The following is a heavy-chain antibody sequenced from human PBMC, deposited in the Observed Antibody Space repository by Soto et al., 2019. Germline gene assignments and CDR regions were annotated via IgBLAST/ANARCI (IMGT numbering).Heavy chain of an antibody. CDR2: INHSGST. D-gene: IGHD3-16*01. J-gene: IGHJ4*02. V-gene: IGHV4-34*01. Sequence: SETLSLTCAVYGGSFSGYYWSWIRQPPGKGLEWIGEINHSGSTNYNPSLKSRVTVSVDTSKNQFSLTLSSVTAADTAVYFCAREGGESSDGLYYFDSWGQGSLVTVSS. CDR1: GGSFSGYY. CDR3: AREGGESSDGLYYFDS.